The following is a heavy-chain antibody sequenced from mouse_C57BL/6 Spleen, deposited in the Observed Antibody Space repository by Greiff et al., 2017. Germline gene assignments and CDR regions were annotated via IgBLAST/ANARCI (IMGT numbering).Heavy chain of an antibody. CDR3: ARSCRNCWGDC. V-gene: IGHV1-54*01. J-gene: IGHJ1*03. D-gene: IGHD4-1*01. Sequence: QVQLQQSGAELVRPGTSVKVSCKASGYSFTNYFIEWVKQRPGQGLEWIGVINPGSGSTNYNEKVKGKATLTVDKSSSTAYMQLSSLTSEDSAVYFCARSCRNCWGDCWGKGTTLTVSS. CDR2: INPGSGST. CDR1: GYSFTNYF.